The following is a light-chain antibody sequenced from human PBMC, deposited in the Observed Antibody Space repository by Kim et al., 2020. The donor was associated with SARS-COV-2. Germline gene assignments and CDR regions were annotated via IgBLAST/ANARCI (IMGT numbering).Light chain of an antibody. Sequence: ASVGDRVTITCRASQSISSYLNWYQQKPGKAPKLLIYAASSLQSGVPSRFSGSGSGTEFTLTISSLQPEDFATYYCLQHNSYPLTFGQGTKVDIK. CDR2: AAS. V-gene: IGKV1-17*01. CDR3: LQHNSYPLT. J-gene: IGKJ1*01. CDR1: QSISSY.